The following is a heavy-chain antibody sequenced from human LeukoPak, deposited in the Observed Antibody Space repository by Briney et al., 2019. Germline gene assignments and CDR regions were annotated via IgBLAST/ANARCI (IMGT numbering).Heavy chain of an antibody. CDR3: ARGGPKCGGDCFDY. J-gene: IGHJ4*02. CDR2: TNPYNGNT. Sequence: EASVKVSCKASTYTFTNYDINWLRQATGQRLEWMGWTNPYNGNTGYAQKFQGRVTTTRNTSINTAYMELSSLRSEDTAVYFCARGGPKCGGDCFDYWGQGTLVTVSS. CDR1: TYTFTNYD. V-gene: IGHV1-8*01. D-gene: IGHD2-21*01.